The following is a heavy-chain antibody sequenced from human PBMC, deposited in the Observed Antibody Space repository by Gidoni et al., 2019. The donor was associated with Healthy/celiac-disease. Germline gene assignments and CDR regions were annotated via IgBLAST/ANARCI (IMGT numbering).Heavy chain of an antibody. V-gene: IGHV4-34*01. J-gene: IGHJ6*02. Sequence: QVQLQQWGAGLLKPSETLSLTCAVYGGSFSGYYWSWIRQPPGKGLEWIGEINHSGSTNYNPSLKSRVTISVDTSKNQFSLKLSSVTAADTAVYYCARVKFWSGYGYYYYYGMDVWGQGTTVTVSS. CDR1: GGSFSGYY. CDR2: INHSGST. CDR3: ARVKFWSGYGYYYYYGMDV. D-gene: IGHD3-3*01.